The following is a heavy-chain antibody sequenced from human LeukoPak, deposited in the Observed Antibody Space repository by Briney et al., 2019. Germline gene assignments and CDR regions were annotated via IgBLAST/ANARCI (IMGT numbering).Heavy chain of an antibody. CDR2: IYYSGST. CDR3: ARADRYCSGGSCYSGYYYYGMDV. Sequence: SETLSLTCTVSGGSISSYYWSWIRQPPGKGLEWIGYIYYSGSTNYNPSLKSRVTISVDTSKNQFSLKLSSATAADTAVYYCARADRYCSGGSCYSGYYYYGMDVWGQGTTVTVSS. D-gene: IGHD2-15*01. CDR1: GGSISSYY. V-gene: IGHV4-59*01. J-gene: IGHJ6*02.